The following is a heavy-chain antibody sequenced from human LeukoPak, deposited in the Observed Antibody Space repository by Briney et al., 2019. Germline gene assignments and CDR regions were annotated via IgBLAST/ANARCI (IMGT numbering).Heavy chain of an antibody. D-gene: IGHD2-2*01. V-gene: IGHV3-23*01. CDR2: ISGSGGST. J-gene: IGHJ3*02. Sequence: GGSLRLSCAASGFTFSSYAMSWVRQAPGKGLEWVSAISGSGGSTYYADSVKGRFTISRDNSKNTLYLQMDSLRAEDTAVYYCARALAEYCSSTSCYPDAFDIWGQGTMVTVSS. CDR3: ARALAEYCSSTSCYPDAFDI. CDR1: GFTFSSYA.